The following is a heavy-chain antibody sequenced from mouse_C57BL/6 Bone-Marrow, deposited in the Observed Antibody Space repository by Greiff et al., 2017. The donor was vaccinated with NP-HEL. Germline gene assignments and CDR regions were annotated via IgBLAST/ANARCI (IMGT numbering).Heavy chain of an antibody. CDR2: IYPGSGNT. D-gene: IGHD2-3*01. CDR3: ARGWLPFAY. CDR1: GYTFTDYY. J-gene: IGHJ3*01. Sequence: VQLVESGAELVRPGASVKLSCKASGYTFTDYYINWVKQRPGQGLEWIARIYPGSGNTYYNEKFKGKATLTAEKSSSTAYMQLSSLTSEDSAVYFCARGWLPFAYWGQGTLVTVSA. V-gene: IGHV1-76*01.